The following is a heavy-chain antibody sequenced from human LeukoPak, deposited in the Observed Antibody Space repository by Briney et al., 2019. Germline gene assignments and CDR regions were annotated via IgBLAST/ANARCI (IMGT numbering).Heavy chain of an antibody. CDR2: INPNSGGT. J-gene: IGHJ4*02. Sequence: ASVKVSCKASGYTFTGYYMHWVRQAPGQGLEWMGWINPNSGGTNYAQKFQGRVTMTRDTSISTAYMELSRLRSDDTAVYYCARVPKCSSTSCSKKYYFDYWGQGTLVTVSS. V-gene: IGHV1-2*02. CDR3: ARVPKCSSTSCSKKYYFDY. CDR1: GYTFTGYY. D-gene: IGHD2-2*01.